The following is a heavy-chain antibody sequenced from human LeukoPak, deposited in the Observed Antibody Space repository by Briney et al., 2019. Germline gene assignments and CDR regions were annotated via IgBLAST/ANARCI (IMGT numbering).Heavy chain of an antibody. J-gene: IGHJ5*02. CDR3: ARDGDYYDSSGYYNWFDP. CDR1: GFTFSTFA. D-gene: IGHD3-22*01. Sequence: GGSLRLSCAASGFTFSTFAMIWVRQPPGKGLEWVSSIFPSGGEIHYADSVKGRFTIFRDNSKSTLTLQMNSLRAEDTAVYYCARDGDYYDSSGYYNWFDPWGQGTLVTVSS. CDR2: IFPSGGEI. V-gene: IGHV3-23*01.